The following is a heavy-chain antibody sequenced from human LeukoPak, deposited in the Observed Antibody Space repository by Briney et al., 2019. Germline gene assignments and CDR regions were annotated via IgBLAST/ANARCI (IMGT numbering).Heavy chain of an antibody. J-gene: IGHJ4*02. V-gene: IGHV1-69*04. CDR3: ARGFRYEMATLDY. D-gene: IGHD5-24*01. CDR2: IIPILGIA. Sequence: GRIIPILGIANYAQKFQGRVTITADKSTSTAYMELSSLRSEDTAVYYCARGFRYEMATLDYWGQGTLVTVSS.